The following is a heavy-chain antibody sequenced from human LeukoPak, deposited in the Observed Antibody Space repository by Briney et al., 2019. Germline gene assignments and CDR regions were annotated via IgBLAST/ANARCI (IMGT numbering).Heavy chain of an antibody. CDR2: IYYSGST. J-gene: IGHJ4*02. D-gene: IGHD3-22*01. Sequence: SETLSLTCTVSGGSISSYYWTWIRQPPGKGLEWIGYIYYSGSTNYNPSLKSRVTISVDTSKNQFSLKLRSATAADTAVYYCAREHRYYYDSSGYSIFDYWGQGTLVTVSS. CDR3: AREHRYYYDSSGYSIFDY. CDR1: GGSISSYY. V-gene: IGHV4-59*01.